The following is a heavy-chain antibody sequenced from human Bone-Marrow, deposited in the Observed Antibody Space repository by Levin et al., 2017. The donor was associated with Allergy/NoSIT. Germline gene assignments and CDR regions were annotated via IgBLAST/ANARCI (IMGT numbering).Heavy chain of an antibody. CDR3: ARESYGDYGGWFDP. V-gene: IGHV3-48*03. J-gene: IGHJ5*02. CDR1: GFTFSSYE. CDR2: ISSSGSTI. D-gene: IGHD4-17*01. Sequence: GGSLRLSCAASGFTFSSYEMNWVRQAPGKGLEWVSYISSSGSTIYYADSVKGRFTISRDNAKNSLYLQMNSLRAEDTAVYYCARESYGDYGGWFDPWGQGTLVTVSS.